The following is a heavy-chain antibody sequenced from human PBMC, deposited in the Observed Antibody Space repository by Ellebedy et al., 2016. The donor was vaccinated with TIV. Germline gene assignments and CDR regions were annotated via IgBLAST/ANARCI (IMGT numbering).Heavy chain of an antibody. D-gene: IGHD3-22*01. V-gene: IGHV4-59*01. CDR1: GGSIRSDY. CDR3: ARDRMYYYDSSGSYSYYAMDV. Sequence: SETLSLXCSVSGGSIRSDYWSWIRQPPGKGLEWIGYIYNRGRTNYNPSLESRVTISVDTSKNQFSLKLSSVTAADTAVYYCARDRMYYYDSSGSYSYYAMDVWGQGTTVTVSS. J-gene: IGHJ6*02. CDR2: IYNRGRT.